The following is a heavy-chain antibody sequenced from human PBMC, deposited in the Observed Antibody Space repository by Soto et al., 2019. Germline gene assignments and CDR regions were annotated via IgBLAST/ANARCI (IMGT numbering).Heavy chain of an antibody. CDR3: ARDSGSSRIRFDP. J-gene: IGHJ5*02. Sequence: QVQLVQSGGEVKKPGASVKVSCKASGYTFSTYGITWVRQAPGQGLEWMGWISAYNGNTKYSQKVKGRVTMTTDTSTSTAYMELRSLSPEDTAFYYCARDSGSSRIRFDPWGQGTLVSVSS. CDR1: GYTFSTYG. CDR2: ISAYNGNT. V-gene: IGHV1-18*01. D-gene: IGHD6-13*01.